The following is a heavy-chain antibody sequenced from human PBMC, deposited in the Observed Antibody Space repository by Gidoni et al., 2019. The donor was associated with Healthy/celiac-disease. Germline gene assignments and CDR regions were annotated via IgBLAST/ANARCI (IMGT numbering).Heavy chain of an antibody. CDR2: IYYSGST. Sequence: QVQLQESGPGLVKPSATLSLTCTVSGGSTSSYYWSWIRQPPGKGLEWIGYIYYSGSTNYNPSLKSRVTISVDTSKNQFSLKLSSVTAADTAVYYCARHMIVVGLDAFDIWGQGTMVTVSS. CDR1: GGSTSSYY. D-gene: IGHD3-22*01. V-gene: IGHV4-59*08. CDR3: ARHMIVVGLDAFDI. J-gene: IGHJ3*02.